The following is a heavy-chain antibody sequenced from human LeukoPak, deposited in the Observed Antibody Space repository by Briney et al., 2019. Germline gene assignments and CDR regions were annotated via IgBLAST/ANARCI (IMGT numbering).Heavy chain of an antibody. V-gene: IGHV4-4*07. CDR1: GGSISSYY. J-gene: IGHJ4*02. Sequence: RSSETLSLTCTVSGGSISSYYWSWIRQPAGKGLEWIGHIYTSGSTKYNPSLKSRVTISLDKSENQFSLKLSSVTAADTAVYYCAGDGYRTSWYYYWGQGTLVTVSS. D-gene: IGHD6-13*01. CDR2: IYTSGST. CDR3: AGDGYRTSWYYY.